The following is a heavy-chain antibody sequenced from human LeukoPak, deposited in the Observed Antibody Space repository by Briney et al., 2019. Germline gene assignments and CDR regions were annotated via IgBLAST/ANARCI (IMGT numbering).Heavy chain of an antibody. D-gene: IGHD3-10*01. CDR2: IYTSGST. CDR3: VRSPRGSGSSTLLGVAFDI. V-gene: IGHV4-4*07. J-gene: IGHJ3*02. CDR1: GGSISSYY. Sequence: SETLSLTCTVSGGSISSYYWSWIRQPAGKGLEWIGRIYTSGSTNYNPSLKSRVTMSVDTSKNQFSLKLSSVTATDAAVYYCVRSPRGSGSSTLLGVAFDIWGQGTMVTVSS.